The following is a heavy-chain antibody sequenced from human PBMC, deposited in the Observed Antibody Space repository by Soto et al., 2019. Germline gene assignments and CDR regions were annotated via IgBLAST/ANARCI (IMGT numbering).Heavy chain of an antibody. Sequence: QVQLVESGGGLVQPGKSLRLSCAASGFTFSFFGMHWVRQAPGKGLEWLAVISYDERNKFYGDSVKGRFTISRDNSRNAVSLQMTSLRPEDTAVYYCAKGGISYSDPVDSWGQGTVVTVSS. V-gene: IGHV3-30*18. CDR2: ISYDERNK. D-gene: IGHD3-16*01. J-gene: IGHJ4*02. CDR1: GFTFSFFG. CDR3: AKGGISYSDPVDS.